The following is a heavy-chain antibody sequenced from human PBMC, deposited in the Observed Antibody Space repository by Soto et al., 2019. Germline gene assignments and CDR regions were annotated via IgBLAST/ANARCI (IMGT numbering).Heavy chain of an antibody. CDR1: GGSISNYY. CDR2: IYYSGST. Sequence: QVQLQESGPGLVKPSETLSLTCTVSGGSISNYYWSWIRQPPGKGLEWIGYIYYSGSTDYNPSLKRRVTISVDTSKSQFSLKLSSVTAADTAVYYCARGRRGYSSYDYGGGHYFDSWGQGPLVTVSS. D-gene: IGHD5-12*01. V-gene: IGHV4-59*01. CDR3: ARGRRGYSSYDYGGGHYFDS. J-gene: IGHJ4*02.